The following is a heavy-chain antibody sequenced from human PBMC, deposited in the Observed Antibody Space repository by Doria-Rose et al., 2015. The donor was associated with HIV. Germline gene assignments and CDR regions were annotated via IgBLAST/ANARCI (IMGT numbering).Heavy chain of an antibody. CDR1: GVSLSSPGMS. J-gene: IGHJ4*02. CDR3: ARIKSSRWYHKYYVDF. CDR2: IFSDDER. D-gene: IGHD6-13*01. V-gene: IGHV2-26*01. Sequence: ESGPVLVKPTETLTLTCTVSGVSLSSPGMSVSWIRQPPGRTLEWPANIFSDDERSYKTSLKSRLTISRGTSKSEVVLTMTDMDAVDTATYYCARIKSSRWYHKYYVDFWGQGTLVIVSA.